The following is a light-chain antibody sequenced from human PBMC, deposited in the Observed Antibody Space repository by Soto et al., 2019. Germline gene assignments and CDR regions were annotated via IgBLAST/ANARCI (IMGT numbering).Light chain of an antibody. J-gene: IGKJ4*01. Sequence: EIVMTQSPATLSVSPGETATLSCRASESVKTNLAWYQQKPGQAPRPLIYGAFTRAAGIPFRFSGSASGTEFTLTISSLQSEDFAVYYCHQYDRWPLSLGGGTKVEIK. V-gene: IGKV3-15*01. CDR1: ESVKTN. CDR2: GAF. CDR3: HQYDRWPLS.